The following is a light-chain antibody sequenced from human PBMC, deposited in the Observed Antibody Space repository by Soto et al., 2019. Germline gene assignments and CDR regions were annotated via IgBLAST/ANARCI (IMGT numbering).Light chain of an antibody. CDR2: AAS. CDR3: QQASSFPLT. CDR1: QVISSW. Sequence: DIQMTQAPSFVSAFVGDRVTITCRASQVISSWLAWYQQKPGKAPKLLIYAASSLQSGGPSRFSGSESGTDFTLTISSLQPEDSATYYCQQASSFPLTFGGGTKVEIK. J-gene: IGKJ4*01. V-gene: IGKV1-12*01.